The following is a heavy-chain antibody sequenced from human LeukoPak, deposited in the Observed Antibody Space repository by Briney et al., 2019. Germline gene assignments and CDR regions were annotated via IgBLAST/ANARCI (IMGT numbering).Heavy chain of an antibody. CDR3: ASSGSYRFDY. CDR2: IGSAGDT. CDR1: GFIFSSYD. Sequence: GGSLRLSCAASGFIFSSYDMHWVRQLRRKGLEWVSVIGSAGDTYFPGSVKGRFTISRENAKNPLFLQINSLRDEDTAVYYCASSGSYRFDYWGQGTLVTVSS. D-gene: IGHD1-26*01. V-gene: IGHV3-13*01. J-gene: IGHJ4*02.